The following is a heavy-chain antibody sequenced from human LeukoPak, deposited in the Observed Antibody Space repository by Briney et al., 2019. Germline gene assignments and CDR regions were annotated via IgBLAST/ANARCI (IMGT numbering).Heavy chain of an antibody. D-gene: IGHD3-3*01. CDR1: GFTFSSYR. Sequence: GGSLRLSCAASGFTFSSYRMSWVRQAPGKALEWVANINQYGGDKYYVDSVKGRFTISRDNAKNSLHLQMNSLRDEDTAVYYCARDLTSRGPNYDFWSGYDTPRDYYYGMDVWGQGTTVTVSS. CDR2: INQYGGDK. V-gene: IGHV3-7*01. CDR3: ARDLTSRGPNYDFWSGYDTPRDYYYGMDV. J-gene: IGHJ6*02.